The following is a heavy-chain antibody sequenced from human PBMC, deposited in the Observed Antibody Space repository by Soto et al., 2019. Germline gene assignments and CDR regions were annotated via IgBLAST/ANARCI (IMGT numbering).Heavy chain of an antibody. CDR1: GGSISSYY. Sequence: PSETLSLTCTVSGGSISSYYWSWIRQPPGKGLEWIGYVHDSWGSHYNPSLKSRVAISLDTSKSQFSLKLTSVTAADTAVYYCARHPTGLWFGDGPDYWGQGTLVTVSS. V-gene: IGHV4-59*08. CDR3: ARHPTGLWFGDGPDY. J-gene: IGHJ4*02. CDR2: VHDSWGS. D-gene: IGHD3-10*01.